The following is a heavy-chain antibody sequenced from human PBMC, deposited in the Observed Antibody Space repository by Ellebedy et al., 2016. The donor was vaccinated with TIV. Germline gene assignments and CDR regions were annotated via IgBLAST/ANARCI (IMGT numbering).Heavy chain of an antibody. CDR3: ARGLAASGFFDS. V-gene: IGHV3-21*01. D-gene: IGHD6-13*01. CDR2: ISSTSDYI. CDR1: PFPFNTYA. Sequence: PGGSLRLSCVASPFPFNTYAMGWVRLAPGRGLEWVSYISSTSDYIYYTDSVKGRFTISRENAKSSLYLQLNSLRAEDTAVYFCARGLAASGFFDSWGQGTRVTVSS. J-gene: IGHJ4*02.